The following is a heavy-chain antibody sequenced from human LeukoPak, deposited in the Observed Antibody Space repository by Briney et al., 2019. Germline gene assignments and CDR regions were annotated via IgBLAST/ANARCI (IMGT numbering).Heavy chain of an antibody. V-gene: IGHV3-48*01. D-gene: IGHD3-22*01. CDR3: AKDGGYYDIDY. CDR1: GFTFSSYS. CDR2: ISSSSSTI. J-gene: IGHJ4*02. Sequence: GGSLRLSCAASGFTFSSYSMNWVRQAPGKGLEWVSYISSSSSTIYYADSVKGRFTISRDNAKNSLYLQMNSLRAEDTAVYYCAKDGGYYDIDYWGQGTLVTVSS.